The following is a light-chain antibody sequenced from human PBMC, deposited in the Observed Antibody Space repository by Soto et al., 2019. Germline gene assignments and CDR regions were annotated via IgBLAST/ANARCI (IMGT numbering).Light chain of an antibody. CDR3: QQRNPLT. J-gene: IGKJ4*01. Sequence: EIVLTQSPDTLSLSAGERATLSCRASQTVSSDYLVWYQHKPGQAPRLLIYDASNRATGIPARFSGGGSGTDFTLTISSLEPEDFAVYYCQQRNPLTFGGGTKVDIK. CDR2: DAS. CDR1: QTVSSDY. V-gene: IGKV3D-20*02.